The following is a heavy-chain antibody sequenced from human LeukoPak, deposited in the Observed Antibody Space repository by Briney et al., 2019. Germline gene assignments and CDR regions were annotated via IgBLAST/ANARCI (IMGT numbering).Heavy chain of an antibody. J-gene: IGHJ4*02. CDR3: AKDRGSGWYYFDY. D-gene: IGHD6-19*01. CDR1: GFTFSSYG. V-gene: IGHV3-30*18. CDR2: ISYDGSNK. Sequence: GGSLRLSCAASGFTFSSYGMHWVRQAPGKGLEWVAVISYDGSNKYYADSVKGRFTISRDNSKNTLYLQMNSLRAEDTAVYYCAKDRGSGWYYFDYWGQGTLVTVSS.